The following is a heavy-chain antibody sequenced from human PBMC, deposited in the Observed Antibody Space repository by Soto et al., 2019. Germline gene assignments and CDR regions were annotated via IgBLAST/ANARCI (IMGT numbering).Heavy chain of an antibody. CDR3: ARTTVPGIAAAGTPPWFDP. V-gene: IGHV4-34*01. D-gene: IGHD6-13*01. Sequence: QVQLQQWGAGLLKPSETLSLTCAVYGGSFSGYYWSWIRQPPGKGLEWIGEINHSGSTNYNPSLKSRVTRSVDTSKNQFSLKLSSVTAADTAVYYCARTTVPGIAAAGTPPWFDPWGQGTLVTVSS. CDR2: INHSGST. J-gene: IGHJ5*02. CDR1: GGSFSGYY.